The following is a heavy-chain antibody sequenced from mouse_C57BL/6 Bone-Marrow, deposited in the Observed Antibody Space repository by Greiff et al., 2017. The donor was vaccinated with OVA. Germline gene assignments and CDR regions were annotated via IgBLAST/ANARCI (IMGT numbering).Heavy chain of an antibody. Sequence: VQLQQSGAELARPGASVKLSCKASGYTFTSYGISWVKQRTGQGLEWIGEIYPRSVNTYYNEKFKGKATLTADKSSSTAYMELRSLTSEDSAVYFCARDRIYDGYSAWFAYWGQGTLVTVSA. CDR3: ARDRIYDGYSAWFAY. D-gene: IGHD2-3*01. CDR2: IYPRSVNT. V-gene: IGHV1-81*01. CDR1: GYTFTSYG. J-gene: IGHJ3*01.